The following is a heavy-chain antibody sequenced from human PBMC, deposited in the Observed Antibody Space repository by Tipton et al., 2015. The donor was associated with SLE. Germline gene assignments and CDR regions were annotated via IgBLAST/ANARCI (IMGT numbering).Heavy chain of an antibody. CDR2: ISGSGGTT. Sequence: TLSLTCAVYGGSFSGYYWSWIRQPPGKGLEWVSAISGSGGTTYYADSVKGRFTISRDTSKNTLYLQMNSLRAEDTAVYYCARDSYYYGSGIGFDYWGQGTLVTVSS. V-gene: IGHV3-23*01. CDR1: GGSFSGYY. D-gene: IGHD3-10*01. CDR3: ARDSYYYGSGIGFDY. J-gene: IGHJ4*02.